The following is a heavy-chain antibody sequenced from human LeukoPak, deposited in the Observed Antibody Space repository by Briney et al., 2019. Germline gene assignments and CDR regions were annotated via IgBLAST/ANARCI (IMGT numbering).Heavy chain of an antibody. CDR2: INHSGST. V-gene: IGHV4-34*01. J-gene: IGHJ6*02. D-gene: IGHD4-17*01. CDR1: GGSFSGYY. CDR3: ARGRGRTVTYYYYYYGMDV. Sequence: SETLSLTCAVYGGSFSGYYWSWIRQPPGKGLEWIGEINHSGSTNYNPSLKSRVTISVDTSKNQFSLKLSSVTAADTAVYYCARGRGRTVTYYYYYYGMDVWGQGTTVTVSS.